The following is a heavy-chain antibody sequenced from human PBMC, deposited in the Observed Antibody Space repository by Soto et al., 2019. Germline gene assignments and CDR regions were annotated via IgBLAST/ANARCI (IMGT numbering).Heavy chain of an antibody. J-gene: IGHJ6*02. CDR3: ARDPHPTHYDFWSGYYHYYYYGMDV. CDR2: ISAYNGNT. V-gene: IGHV1-18*01. Sequence: ASVKVSCKASGYTFTSYGISWVRQAPGQGLEWMGWISAYNGNTNYAQKLQGRVTMTTDTSTSTAYMELRSLRSDDTAVYCCARDPHPTHYDFWSGYYHYYYYGMDVWGLGTTVTVSS. D-gene: IGHD3-3*01. CDR1: GYTFTSYG.